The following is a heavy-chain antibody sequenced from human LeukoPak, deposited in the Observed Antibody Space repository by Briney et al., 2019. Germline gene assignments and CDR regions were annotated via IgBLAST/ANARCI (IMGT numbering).Heavy chain of an antibody. J-gene: IGHJ4*02. CDR3: ARLYDSRDLLAFDY. D-gene: IGHD3-22*01. CDR2: IKQDGSVT. Sequence: GGSLRLSCAASGFTFSSWWMSWVRQAPGKALEWVANIKQDGSVTFYEDSVKGRFTLSRDNARNSLYLQMDSLRAEDTAVYYCARLYDSRDLLAFDYWGQGILVTVSS. CDR1: GFTFSSWW. V-gene: IGHV3-7*01.